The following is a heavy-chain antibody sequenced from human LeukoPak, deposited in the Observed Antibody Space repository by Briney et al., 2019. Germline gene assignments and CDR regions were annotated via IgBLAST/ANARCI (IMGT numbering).Heavy chain of an antibody. CDR1: GYTLTELS. CDR2: FDPEDGET. CDR3: AKEFGSDLYGSGSYYNNPDY. Sequence: ASVKVSCKVSGYTLTELSMHWVRQAPGKGLEWMGGFDPEDGETIYAQKFQGRVTMTEDTSTDTAYMELSSLRSEDTAVYYCAKEFGSDLYGSGSYYNNPDYWGQGTLVTVSS. D-gene: IGHD3-10*01. J-gene: IGHJ4*02. V-gene: IGHV1-24*01.